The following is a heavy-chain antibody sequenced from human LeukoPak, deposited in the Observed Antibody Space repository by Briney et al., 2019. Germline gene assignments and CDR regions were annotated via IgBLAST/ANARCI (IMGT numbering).Heavy chain of an antibody. CDR3: ARHYYGSGSYTTHNWFDP. CDR2: IYYSGST. J-gene: IGHJ5*02. V-gene: IGHV4-39*01. CDR1: GGSISSSSYY. Sequence: SETPSLTCTVSGGSISSSSYYWGWIRQPPGKGLEWIGSIYYSGSTYYNPSLKSRVTISVDTSKNQFSLKLSSVTAADTAVYYCARHYYGSGSYTTHNWFDPWGQGTLVTVSS. D-gene: IGHD3-10*01.